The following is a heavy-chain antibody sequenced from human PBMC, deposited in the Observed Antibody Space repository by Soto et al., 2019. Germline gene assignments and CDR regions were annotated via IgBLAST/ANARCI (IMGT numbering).Heavy chain of an antibody. CDR2: IYSGGST. CDR1: GFTVSSNY. J-gene: IGHJ1*01. V-gene: IGHV3-53*01. Sequence: EVQLVESGGGWIQPGGSLRLSCAASGFTVSSNYMSWVSQAPGKGLEWVSVIYSGGSTYYADSVKGRFTISRDNSKNTLYLQMNTLGAEDTEVYYSARDRVESGYPEYFQHWGQGTLVIVSS. D-gene: IGHD3-22*01. CDR3: ARDRVESGYPEYFQH.